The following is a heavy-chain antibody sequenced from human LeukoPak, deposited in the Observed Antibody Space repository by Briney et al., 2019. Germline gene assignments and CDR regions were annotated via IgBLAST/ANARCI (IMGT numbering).Heavy chain of an antibody. Sequence: GSSVKVSCKASGGTFSSYAISWVRQAPGQGLEWMGRIIPILGIANYAQKFQGRVTIAADKSTSTAYMELSSLRSEDTAVYCCARDREELGGSGSYYNFDYWGQGTLVTVSS. D-gene: IGHD3-10*01. V-gene: IGHV1-69*04. CDR3: ARDREELGGSGSYYNFDY. J-gene: IGHJ4*02. CDR1: GGTFSSYA. CDR2: IIPILGIA.